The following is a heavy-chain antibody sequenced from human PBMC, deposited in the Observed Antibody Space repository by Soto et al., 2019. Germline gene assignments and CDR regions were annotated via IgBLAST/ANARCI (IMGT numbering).Heavy chain of an antibody. Sequence: QVQLVQSGAEVKKPGSSVRVSCKASGGTLSNYGISWVRQAPGQGLEWMGGIIPVFGTANYAQKFQGRVTITAXKXXXTXXMDVTRLRSEDTAVYYCSRGDATKIVGTTYAAMDVWGQGTTVSVSS. V-gene: IGHV1-69*14. CDR2: IIPVFGTA. CDR1: GGTLSNYG. CDR3: SRGDATKIVGTTYAAMDV. D-gene: IGHD1-26*01. J-gene: IGHJ6*02.